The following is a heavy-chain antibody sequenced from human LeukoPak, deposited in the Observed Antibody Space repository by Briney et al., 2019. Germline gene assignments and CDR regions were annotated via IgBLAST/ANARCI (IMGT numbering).Heavy chain of an antibody. CDR2: IIPIFGTA. CDR1: GGTFSSYA. J-gene: IGHJ4*02. V-gene: IGHV1-69*13. D-gene: IGHD6-13*01. Sequence: ASVKVSCKASGGTFSSYAISWVRQAPGQGLEWMGGIIPIFGTANYAQKFQGRVTITADESTSTAYMELSSLRSEDTAVYYCARVPTSSSWTLYYFDYWGQGTLSPSPQ. CDR3: ARVPTSSSWTLYYFDY.